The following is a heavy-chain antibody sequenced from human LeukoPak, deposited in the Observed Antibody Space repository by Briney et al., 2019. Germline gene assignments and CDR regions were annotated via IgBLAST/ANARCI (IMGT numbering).Heavy chain of an antibody. CDR3: ASSGSYRFDY. J-gene: IGHJ4*02. V-gene: IGHV3-48*02. CDR1: GFTFSSYS. D-gene: IGHD1-26*01. CDR2: ITASGTAM. Sequence: GGSLRLSCAASGFTFSSYSMNWVRQALGKGLEWVSHITASGTAMFCADSVKGRFTISRDNAKNSLYLQMNSLRDEDTAVYYCASSGSYRFDYWGQGTLVTVSS.